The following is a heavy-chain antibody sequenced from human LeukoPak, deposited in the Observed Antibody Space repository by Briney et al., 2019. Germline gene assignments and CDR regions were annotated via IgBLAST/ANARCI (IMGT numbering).Heavy chain of an antibody. CDR1: GLTFSRYA. CDR2: ISGSGGST. CDR3: AKVTGYSSGWSDY. D-gene: IGHD6-19*01. J-gene: IGHJ4*02. V-gene: IGHV3-23*01. Sequence: GSLRLSCAASGLTFSRYAMSWVRQAPGKGLERVSAISGSGGSTYYANSVKGRFTISRDNSKNTLYLQMNSLRAEDTAVYYCAKVTGYSSGWSDYWGQGTLVTVSS.